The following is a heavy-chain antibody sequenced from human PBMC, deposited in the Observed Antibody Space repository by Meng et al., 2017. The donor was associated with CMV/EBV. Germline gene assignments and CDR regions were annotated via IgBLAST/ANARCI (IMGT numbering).Heavy chain of an antibody. CDR3: ARDLGYCSSTSCRTYYYYGMDV. J-gene: IGHJ6*02. D-gene: IGHD2-2*01. CDR2: IKQGGSEK. CDR1: GFTFSSYW. V-gene: IGHV3-7*01. Sequence: GGSLRLSCAASGFTFSSYWMSWVRQAPGKGLEWVANIKQGGSEKYYVDSVKGRFTISRDNAKNSLYLQMNSLRAEDTAVYYCARDLGYCSSTSCRTYYYYGMDVWGQGTTVTVSS.